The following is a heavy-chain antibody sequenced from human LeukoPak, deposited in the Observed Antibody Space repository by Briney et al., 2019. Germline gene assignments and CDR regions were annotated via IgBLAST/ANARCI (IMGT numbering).Heavy chain of an antibody. D-gene: IGHD3-10*01. CDR1: GGSFSGYY. CDR3: ARRLYYYGSGSPLGY. V-gene: IGHV4-34*01. Sequence: PSETLSLTCAVYGGSFSGYYWSWIRQPPGKGLEWIGEINHSGSTNYNPSLKCRVTISVDTSKNQFSLKLSSVTAADTAVYYCARRLYYYGSGSPLGYWGQGTLVTVSS. J-gene: IGHJ4*02. CDR2: INHSGST.